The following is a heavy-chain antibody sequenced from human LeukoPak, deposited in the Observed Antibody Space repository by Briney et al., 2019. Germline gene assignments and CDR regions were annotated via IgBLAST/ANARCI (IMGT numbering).Heavy chain of an antibody. CDR2: ITNTGGDT. Sequence: PGGSLRLSCAVSGFTFSNYAMSWVRQAPGKGLEWVSIITNTGGDTNHADSVKGRFSISRDNSKNTLYLQMNSLRVEDTAVYYCAKGLGPSAPNGRVFDFWGQGALVTVSS. CDR1: GFTFSNYA. CDR3: AKGLGPSAPNGRVFDF. D-gene: IGHD2-2*01. V-gene: IGHV3-23*01. J-gene: IGHJ4*02.